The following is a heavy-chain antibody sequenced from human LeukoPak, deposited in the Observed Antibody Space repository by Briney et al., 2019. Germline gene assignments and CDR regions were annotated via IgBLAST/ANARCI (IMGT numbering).Heavy chain of an antibody. CDR3: ARGYYDSSGYYYLGY. CDR2: IIPIFGTA. J-gene: IGHJ4*02. Sequence: ASVKVSCKASGGTFISYAISWVRQAPGQGLEWMGGIIPIFGTANYAQKFQGRVTITADESTSTAYMELSSLRSEDTAVYYCARGYYDSSGYYYLGYWGQGTLVTVSS. V-gene: IGHV1-69*13. D-gene: IGHD3-22*01. CDR1: GGTFISYA.